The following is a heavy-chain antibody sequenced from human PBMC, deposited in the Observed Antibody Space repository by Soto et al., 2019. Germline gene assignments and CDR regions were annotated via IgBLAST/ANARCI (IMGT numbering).Heavy chain of an antibody. Sequence: GGSLRLSCAASGFTFSDYYMSWIRQAPGKGLEYISSISNGGSTTYAASVKGRFTISRDNARNSLYLQMNSLRVEDTAVYYCARVGWVAATFFDYWGPGTLVTVSS. V-gene: IGHV3-11*01. D-gene: IGHD1-26*01. CDR3: ARVGWVAATFFDY. J-gene: IGHJ4*02. CDR2: ISNGGSTT. CDR1: GFTFSDYY.